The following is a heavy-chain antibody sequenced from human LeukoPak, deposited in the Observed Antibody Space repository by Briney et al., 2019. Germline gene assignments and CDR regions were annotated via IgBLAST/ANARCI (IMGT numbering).Heavy chain of an antibody. J-gene: IGHJ4*02. CDR1: GYSISSGYY. Sequence: SETLSLTCTVSGYSISSGYYWGWIRQPPGKGLGWIGSIYHSGSTYYNPSLKSRVTISVDTSKNQFSLKLSSVTAADTAVYYCIAARYSLFDYWGQGTLVTVSS. CDR3: IAARYSLFDY. V-gene: IGHV4-38-2*02. D-gene: IGHD6-6*01. CDR2: IYHSGST.